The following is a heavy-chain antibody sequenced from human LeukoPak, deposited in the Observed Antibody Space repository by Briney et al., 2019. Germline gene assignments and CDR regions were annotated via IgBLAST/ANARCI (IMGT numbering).Heavy chain of an antibody. D-gene: IGHD5-24*01. J-gene: IGHJ3*02. V-gene: IGHV5-51*01. CDR2: IYPGDSDT. Sequence: GESLKISCQGSGYNFTTYWIGWVRQMPGKGLEWMGIIYPGDSDTRYSPSFQGQVTISADKSISTAYLQWSSLKASDTAMYYCARPGNRDGYQNNPLDAFDIWGQGTMVTVSS. CDR1: GYNFTTYW. CDR3: ARPGNRDGYQNNPLDAFDI.